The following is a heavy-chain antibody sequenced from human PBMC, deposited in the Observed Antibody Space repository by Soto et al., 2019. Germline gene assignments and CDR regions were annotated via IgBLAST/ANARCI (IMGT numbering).Heavy chain of an antibody. CDR3: ARGPITTNPRFDP. Sequence: SETLSLTCAVYGGSFSGYYWSWIRQPPGKGLEWIGEINHSGSTNYNPSLKSRVTISVDTSKNQFSLKLTSVTAADTAVYYCARGPITTNPRFDPWGQGTLVTVSS. CDR1: GGSFSGYY. D-gene: IGHD3-10*01. CDR2: INHSGST. J-gene: IGHJ5*02. V-gene: IGHV4-34*01.